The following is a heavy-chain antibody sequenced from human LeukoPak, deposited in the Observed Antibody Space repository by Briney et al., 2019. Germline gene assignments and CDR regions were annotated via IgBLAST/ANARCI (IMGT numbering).Heavy chain of an antibody. D-gene: IGHD6-13*01. CDR2: IYHSGST. J-gene: IGHJ5*02. CDR3: ARSYSSSWSNWFDP. CDR1: GGSISSGGYS. Sequence: PSETLSLTCAVSGGSISSGGYSWSWIRQPPGEGLEWIGYIYHSGSTYYNPSLKSRVTISVDRSKNQFSLKLSSVTAADTAVYYCARSYSSSWSNWFDPWGQGTLVTVSS. V-gene: IGHV4-30-2*01.